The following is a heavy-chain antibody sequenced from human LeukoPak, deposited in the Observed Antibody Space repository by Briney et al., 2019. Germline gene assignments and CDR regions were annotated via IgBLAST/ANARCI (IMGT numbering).Heavy chain of an antibody. CDR2: INAGNGNT. D-gene: IGHD4-17*01. J-gene: IGHJ4*02. CDR1: GYTFTSYA. V-gene: IGHV1-3*01. CDR3: ARDPLKYGDYPFDY. Sequence: ASVKVSCKASGYTFTSYAMHWVRQAPGQRLEWMGWINAGNGNTKYSQKFQGRVTMTTDTSTSTAYMELRSLRSDDTAVYYCARDPLKYGDYPFDYWGQGTLVTVSS.